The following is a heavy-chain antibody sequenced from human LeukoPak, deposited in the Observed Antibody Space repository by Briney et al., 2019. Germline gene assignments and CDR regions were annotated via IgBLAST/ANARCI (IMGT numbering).Heavy chain of an antibody. CDR3: TRDGQRTGENLDY. Sequence: GGSLRLSCAASGFTFSSYNMNRVRQAPGKGLEWVAVISYDGSTKNYADSVKGRFTISRDISKNTLYLQMNSLRLEDTAVYYCTRDGQRTGENLDYWGQGTLVTVSS. CDR1: GFTFSSYN. J-gene: IGHJ4*02. V-gene: IGHV3-30*03. D-gene: IGHD6-25*01. CDR2: ISYDGSTK.